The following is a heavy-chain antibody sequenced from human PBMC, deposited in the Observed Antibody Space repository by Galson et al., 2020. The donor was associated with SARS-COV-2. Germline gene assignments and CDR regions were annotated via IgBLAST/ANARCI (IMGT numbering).Heavy chain of an antibody. CDR2: ISGSERSL. CDR3: ARGYVEADF. V-gene: IGHV3-11*01. J-gene: IGHJ2*01. CDR1: GFNFSDYY. Sequence: KIGESLKISCVASGFNFSDYYMTWIRQAPGKGLEWISYISGSERSLYNAAAVKGRFTISRDNAKNSFFLQMNNLRGDDTAVYYCARGYVEADFWGRGTLVTVSS. D-gene: IGHD2-2*01.